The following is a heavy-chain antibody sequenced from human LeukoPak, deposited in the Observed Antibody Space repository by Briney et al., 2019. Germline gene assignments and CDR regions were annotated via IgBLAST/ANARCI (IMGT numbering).Heavy chain of an antibody. CDR3: ARGSDSSWYYFDS. CDR1: GGSVSSGGYS. V-gene: IGHV4-30-2*01. CDR2: IYHSGRP. Sequence: SETLSLTCVVSGGSVSSGGYSWNWIRQPPGKGLEWIGYIYHSGRPYYNPSLESRVTISLDTSKNQLSLNLSSVTAAHTAVYHCARGSDSSWYYFDSWGQGTLVTVSS. D-gene: IGHD6-13*01. J-gene: IGHJ4*02.